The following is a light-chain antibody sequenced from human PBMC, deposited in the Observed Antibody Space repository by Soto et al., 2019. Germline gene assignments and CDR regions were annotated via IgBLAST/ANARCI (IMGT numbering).Light chain of an antibody. Sequence: EIVLTQSPATLSLSPGERATLSCRASQSVSSYLAWYQQKPGQAPRLLIYDASNRATGIPARFSGSGSGTDFTLPLSSLEPEDFAVYYCHQRSNWPQTFGQGTKLEIK. J-gene: IGKJ2*01. V-gene: IGKV3-11*01. CDR1: QSVSSY. CDR3: HQRSNWPQT. CDR2: DAS.